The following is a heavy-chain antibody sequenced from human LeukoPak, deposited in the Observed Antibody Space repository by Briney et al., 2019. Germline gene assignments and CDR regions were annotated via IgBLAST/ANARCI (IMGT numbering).Heavy chain of an antibody. Sequence: GGSLRLSCAASGFTFSSYGMHWVRQAPGKGLEWVAVISYDGNNKYYADSVKGRFTISRDNSKNTLYLQMNSLRGEDTAVYYCAKDRGLRGPCYYYGMDVWGQGTTVTVSS. D-gene: IGHD5-12*01. J-gene: IGHJ6*02. CDR3: AKDRGLRGPCYYYGMDV. V-gene: IGHV3-30*18. CDR1: GFTFSSYG. CDR2: ISYDGNNK.